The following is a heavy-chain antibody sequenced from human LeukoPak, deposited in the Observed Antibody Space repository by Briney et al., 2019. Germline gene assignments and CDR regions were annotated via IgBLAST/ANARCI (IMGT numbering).Heavy chain of an antibody. CDR1: GGSISSYY. Sequence: PSETLSLTCTVSGGSISSYYWSWIRQPPGKGLEWIGYIYYSGSTNYNPSLTSRVTISVDTSKNQFSLKLSSVTAADTAVYYCARDYHGASYDFWSGNYYYYYMDVWGKGTTVTVSS. V-gene: IGHV4-59*01. CDR2: IYYSGST. CDR3: ARDYHGASYDFWSGNYYYYYMDV. D-gene: IGHD3-3*01. J-gene: IGHJ6*03.